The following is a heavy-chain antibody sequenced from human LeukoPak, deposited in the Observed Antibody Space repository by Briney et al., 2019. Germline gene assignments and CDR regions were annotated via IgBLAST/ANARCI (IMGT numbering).Heavy chain of an antibody. CDR3: ARDFGGNLKWFDP. V-gene: IGHV1-18*01. J-gene: IGHJ5*02. Sequence: ASVKVSCKASGYTFTTDGISWVRQAPGQGLEWMGWISNYNGNTNYAQKLQGRVTMTTDTSTSTAHMELRSLRSDDTAVYYCARDFGGNLKWFDPWGHGTLVTVSS. CDR2: ISNYNGNT. D-gene: IGHD3-10*01. CDR1: GYTFTTDG.